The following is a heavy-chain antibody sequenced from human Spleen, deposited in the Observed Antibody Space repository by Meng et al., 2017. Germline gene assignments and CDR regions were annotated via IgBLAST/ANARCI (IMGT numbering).Heavy chain of an antibody. CDR3: VRSSGWVKTGFDP. D-gene: IGHD6-19*01. J-gene: IGHJ5*02. CDR1: GGSISTSGYY. CDR2: IGHSGFT. Sequence: QPQLQESGPGLVQPSEALSLTCRVSGGSISTSGYYWGWIRQPPGKGLEWIGSIGHSGFTYYTPSLKSRVTVSIDTSRNQFSLWLTSVTAADTAVYYCVRSSGWVKTGFDPWGQGTLVTVSS. V-gene: IGHV4-39*01.